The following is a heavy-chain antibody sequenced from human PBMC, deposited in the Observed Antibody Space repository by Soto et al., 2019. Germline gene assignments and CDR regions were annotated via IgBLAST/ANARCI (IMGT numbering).Heavy chain of an antibody. V-gene: IGHV4-59*08. Sequence: SETLSLTCTVSGGSISGYYWSWIRQTPEKGLEWIANIYDIGNVKNNPSLKSRVTISVDTSQNQVSLKLNSVTAADTAVYYCARHVRKWGVDYWGQGTLVTVSS. J-gene: IGHJ4*02. D-gene: IGHD2-8*01. CDR3: ARHVRKWGVDY. CDR1: GGSISGYY. CDR2: IYDIGNV.